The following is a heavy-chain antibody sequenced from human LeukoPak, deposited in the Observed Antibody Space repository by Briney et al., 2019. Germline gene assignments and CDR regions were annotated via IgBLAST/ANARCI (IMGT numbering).Heavy chain of an antibody. CDR2: IYPGDSDT. V-gene: IGHV5-51*01. Sequence: GESLKISCKGSGYSFTSYWIGWVRQTPGKGLEWMGIIYPGDSDTRYSPSFQGQVTISADKSISTAYLQWSSLKASDTAMYYCARLTYDSSGYYLVFDYWGQGTLVTVSS. D-gene: IGHD3-22*01. J-gene: IGHJ4*02. CDR1: GYSFTSYW. CDR3: ARLTYDSSGYYLVFDY.